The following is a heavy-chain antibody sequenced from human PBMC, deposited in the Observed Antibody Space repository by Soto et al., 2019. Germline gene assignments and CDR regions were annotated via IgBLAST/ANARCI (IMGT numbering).Heavy chain of an antibody. D-gene: IGHD2-15*01. CDR1: GGSISSYY. Sequence: QVQLQESGPGLVKPSETLSLTCTVSGGSISSYYWSWIRQLPGKGLDWIGYIYYSGSTNYNPSLKSRVTITVDTSKNQFSLKLSSVTAADTAVYYCARRYGGTFDYWGQGTLVTVSS. J-gene: IGHJ4*02. CDR3: ARRYGGTFDY. V-gene: IGHV4-59*08. CDR2: IYYSGST.